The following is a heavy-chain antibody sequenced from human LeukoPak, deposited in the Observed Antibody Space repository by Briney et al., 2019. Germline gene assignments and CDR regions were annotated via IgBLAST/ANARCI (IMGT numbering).Heavy chain of an antibody. V-gene: IGHV4-59*08. CDR1: GGSFSGYY. CDR2: IYYSGST. J-gene: IGHJ4*02. D-gene: IGHD3-22*01. CDR3: AKYRSTSGYVDS. Sequence: PSETLSLTCAVYGGSFSGYYWSWFRQPPGKGLEWIGYIYYSGSTSYNPSLKSRVTISVDTSKTQFSLKLTSVTAADTAVYYCAKYRSTSGYVDSWGQGTLVTVSS.